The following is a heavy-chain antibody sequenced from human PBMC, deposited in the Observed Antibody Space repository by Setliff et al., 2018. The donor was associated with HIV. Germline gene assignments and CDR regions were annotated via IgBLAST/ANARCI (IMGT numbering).Heavy chain of an antibody. D-gene: IGHD4-17*01. CDR3: ARLMRDYGEYD. V-gene: IGHV4-38-2*01. J-gene: IGHJ4*02. Sequence: SETLSLTCSVSGYSISTGYYWAWIRQSPGRGLEWIGSLYHRGSPSYSPSLRSRVTISADTSKNQVSLKLISVTAADTAVYYCARLMRDYGEYDWGQGTLVTVSS. CDR1: GYSISTGYY. CDR2: LYHRGSP.